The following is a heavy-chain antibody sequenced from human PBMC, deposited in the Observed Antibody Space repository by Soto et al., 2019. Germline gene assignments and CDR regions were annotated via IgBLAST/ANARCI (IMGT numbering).Heavy chain of an antibody. V-gene: IGHV4-38-2*02. Sequence: PSETLSLTCTVSGYSISSGYYWGWIRQPPGKGLEWVGSIYHSGIIYYSPSLKSRVTISVDTSKNQFSLELTSVTAADTAVYYCARDYDYFYDSINLYSRPFDAWGQGALVTVSS. CDR2: IYHSGII. CDR3: ARDYDYFYDSINLYSRPFDA. D-gene: IGHD3-22*01. J-gene: IGHJ4*02. CDR1: GYSISSGYY.